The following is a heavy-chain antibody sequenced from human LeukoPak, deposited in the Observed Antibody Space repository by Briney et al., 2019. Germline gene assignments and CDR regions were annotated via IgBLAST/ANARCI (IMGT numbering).Heavy chain of an antibody. J-gene: IGHJ4*02. CDR3: TRRGGSGRAFDY. Sequence: SETLSLPCAVYGGSFSGYYWSWIRQPPGKGLEWIGEINHSGSTNYNPSLKSRVTISVDTSKNQFSLKLSSVTAADTAVYYCTRRGGSGRAFDYWGQGTLVTVSS. CDR1: GGSFSGYY. V-gene: IGHV4-34*01. D-gene: IGHD1-26*01. CDR2: INHSGST.